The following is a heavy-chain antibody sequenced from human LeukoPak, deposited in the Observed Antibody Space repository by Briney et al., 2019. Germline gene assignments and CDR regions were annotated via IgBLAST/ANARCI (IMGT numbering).Heavy chain of an antibody. CDR2: VYYGRSP. CDR3: ARSSGTGTFSY. J-gene: IGHJ4*02. Sequence: ETLSLTCTVSGDSISRSTYYWAWIRQPPGTGLEWIGSVYYGRSPYFNPSLESRATISVDTSKNHFSLKMSSVTAADTAVYYCARSSGTGTFSYWGQGTLVTVSS. CDR1: GDSISRSTYY. D-gene: IGHD6-25*01. V-gene: IGHV4-39*02.